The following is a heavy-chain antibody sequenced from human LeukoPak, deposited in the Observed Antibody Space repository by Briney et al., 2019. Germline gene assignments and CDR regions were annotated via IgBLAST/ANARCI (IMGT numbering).Heavy chain of an antibody. J-gene: IGHJ4*02. Sequence: GGSLRLSCAASGFTFSSYAMSWVRQAPGKGLEWVSAISGSGGSTYYADSVKGRFTISRDNSKNTLYLQMNSLRAEDTAVYYCAKVGSSSWYHVQPPFDYWGQGTLVTVSS. V-gene: IGHV3-23*01. D-gene: IGHD6-13*01. CDR1: GFTFSSYA. CDR2: ISGSGGST. CDR3: AKVGSSSWYHVQPPFDY.